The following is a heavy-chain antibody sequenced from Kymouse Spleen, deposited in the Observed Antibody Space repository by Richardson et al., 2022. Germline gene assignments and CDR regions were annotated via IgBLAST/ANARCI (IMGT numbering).Heavy chain of an antibody. CDR2: IRSKANSYAT. CDR1: GFTFSGSA. Sequence: EVQLVESGGGLVQPGGSLKLSCAASGFTFSGSAMHWVRQASGKGLEWVGRIRSKANSYATAYAASVKGRFTISRDDSKNTAYLQMNSLKTEDTAVYYCTRQGITGTFDYWGQGTLVTVSS. D-gene: IGHD1-7*01. V-gene: IGHV3-73*02. J-gene: IGHJ4*02. CDR3: TRQGITGTFDY.